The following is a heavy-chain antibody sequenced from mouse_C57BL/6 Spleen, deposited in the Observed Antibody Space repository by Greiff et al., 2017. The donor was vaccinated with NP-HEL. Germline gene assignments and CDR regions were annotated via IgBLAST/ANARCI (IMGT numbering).Heavy chain of an antibody. CDR2: IDPSDSET. V-gene: IGHV1-52*01. CDR3: ASGGAYFYSYDY. Sequence: QVQLQQPGAELVKPGSSVKLSCKASGYTFTSYWMHWVKQRPIQGLEWIGNIDPSDSETKYNQKFQGKATLTVDKSSSTAYMQLSSLTSEDSAVYYGASGGAYFYSYDYWGQGTTLTVSS. J-gene: IGHJ2*01. CDR1: GYTFTSYW. D-gene: IGHD1-1*02.